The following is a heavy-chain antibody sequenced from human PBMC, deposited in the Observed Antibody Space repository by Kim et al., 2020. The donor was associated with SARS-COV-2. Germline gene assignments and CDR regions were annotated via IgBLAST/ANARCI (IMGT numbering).Heavy chain of an antibody. D-gene: IGHD3-22*01. J-gene: IGHJ6*02. CDR3: ARDYYDGNYYYYYGMDV. Sequence: GGSLRLSCAASGFIFSTYAVHWVRQAPGKGLEWVALISYDGSDKYYADSVKGRFTISRDNSKNTLYLQMNSLRGEDTAVYYCARDYYDGNYYYYYGMDVWGQGTTVTVSS. CDR2: ISYDGSDK. V-gene: IGHV3-30*04. CDR1: GFIFSTYA.